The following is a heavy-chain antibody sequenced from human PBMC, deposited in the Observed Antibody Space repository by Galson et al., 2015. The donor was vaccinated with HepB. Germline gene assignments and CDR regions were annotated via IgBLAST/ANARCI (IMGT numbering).Heavy chain of an antibody. CDR1: GYTFSDYG. CDR3: GRDLVGSGVDY. Sequence: SVKVSCKASGYTFSDYGISWVRQAPGQGLEWMGWISGFTGVTNYAQKFQDTVTMTTDTSTATAYMELTSLRSDDTAVYYCGRDLVGSGVDYWGQGTLVTVSS. J-gene: IGHJ4*02. CDR2: ISGFTGVT. V-gene: IGHV1-18*04. D-gene: IGHD3-10*01.